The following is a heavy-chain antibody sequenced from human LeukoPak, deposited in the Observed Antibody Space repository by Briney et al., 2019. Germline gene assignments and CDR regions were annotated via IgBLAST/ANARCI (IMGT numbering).Heavy chain of an antibody. CDR1: GYTLTELS. CDR2: TSAYNGNT. CDR3: ARYNSFCPGGRCYLMPPDY. V-gene: IGHV1-18*01. Sequence: ASVKVSCKVSGYTLTELSMHWVRQAPGQGLEWMGWTSAYNGNTNYVQKLQGRVTMTRDTSTSTAYMELRSLRSDDTAVYYCARYNSFCPGGRCYLMPPDYWGQGTLVTVSS. J-gene: IGHJ4*02. D-gene: IGHD2-8*02.